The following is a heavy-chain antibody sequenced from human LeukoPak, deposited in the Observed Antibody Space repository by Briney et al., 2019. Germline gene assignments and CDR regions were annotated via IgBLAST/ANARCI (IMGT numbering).Heavy chain of an antibody. V-gene: IGHV1-46*01. Sequence: ASVKVSCKASGYTFTSYYMHWVRQAPGQGLEWMGIINPSGGSTSYAQKFQGRVTMTRDMSTSIVYMELSSLRSEDTAVYYCARDGKYCSGGSCTDFDYWGQGTLVTVSS. CDR3: ARDGKYCSGGSCTDFDY. J-gene: IGHJ4*02. CDR1: GYTFTSYY. D-gene: IGHD2-15*01. CDR2: INPSGGST.